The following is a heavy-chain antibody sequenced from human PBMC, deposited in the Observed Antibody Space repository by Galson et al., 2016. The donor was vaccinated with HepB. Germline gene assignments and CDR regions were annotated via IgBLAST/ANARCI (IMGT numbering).Heavy chain of an antibody. Sequence: SLRLSCAGSGFIVSDNHMSWVRQAPGKGLEWVSVIYSGGKTYFADSVKGRFSISRDNAKNTLFLHMNSLRAEDTAVYYCARVRCISPTCHDFDCWGQGTLVTVSS. J-gene: IGHJ4*02. CDR1: GFIVSDNH. D-gene: IGHD2-2*01. CDR2: IYSGGKT. CDR3: ARVRCISPTCHDFDC. V-gene: IGHV3-53*01.